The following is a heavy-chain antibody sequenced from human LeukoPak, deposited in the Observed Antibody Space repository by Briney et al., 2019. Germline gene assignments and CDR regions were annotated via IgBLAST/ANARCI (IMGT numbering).Heavy chain of an antibody. D-gene: IGHD3-16*01. J-gene: IGHJ4*02. CDR3: ARSPPNYDYVWRSSLPDY. CDR1: GGSFSGYY. CDR2: MNDSGST. Sequence: SETLSLTCAVYGGSFSGYYWSWIRQPPGKGLEWIGEMNDSGSTNYNPSLKSPVPISVDTSKNQFSLKLSSVTAADTAVYYCARSPPNYDYVWRSSLPDYWGQGTLVTVSS. V-gene: IGHV4-34*01.